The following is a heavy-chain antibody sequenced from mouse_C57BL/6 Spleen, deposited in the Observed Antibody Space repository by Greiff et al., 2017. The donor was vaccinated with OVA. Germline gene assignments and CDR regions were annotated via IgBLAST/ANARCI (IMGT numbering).Heavy chain of an antibody. CDR3: ARGGYYDYFDY. V-gene: IGHV5-17*01. D-gene: IGHD2-3*01. J-gene: IGHJ2*01. CDR2: ISSGSSTI. CDR1: GFTFSDYG. Sequence: EVKVVESGGGLVKPGGSLKLSCAASGFTFSDYGMHWVRQAPEKGLEWVAYISSGSSTIYYADTVKGRFTISRDNAKNTLFLQMTSLRSEDTAMYYCARGGYYDYFDYWGQGTTLTVSS.